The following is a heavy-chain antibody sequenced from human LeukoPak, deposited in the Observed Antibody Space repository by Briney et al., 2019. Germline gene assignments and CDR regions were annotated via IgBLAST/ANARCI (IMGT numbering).Heavy chain of an antibody. CDR1: GYTFTSYD. V-gene: IGHV1-8*01. CDR3: ARAIRKPAAQIIYYYYTDV. Sequence: GASVKVSCKASGYTFTSYDINWVRQATGQGLEWMGWMNPNSGNTGYAQKFQGRVTMTRNTSISTAYMELSSLRSEDTAVYYCARAIRKPAAQIIYYYYTDVWGKGTTVTVSS. D-gene: IGHD6-13*01. J-gene: IGHJ6*03. CDR2: MNPNSGNT.